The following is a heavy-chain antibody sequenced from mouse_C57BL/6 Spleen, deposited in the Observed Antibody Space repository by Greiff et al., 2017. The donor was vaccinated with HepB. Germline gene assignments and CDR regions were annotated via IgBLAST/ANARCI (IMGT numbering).Heavy chain of an antibody. J-gene: IGHJ4*01. D-gene: IGHD1-1*01. CDR3: TRPYYYGSSDYAMDY. CDR2: IDPETGGT. CDR1: GYTFTDYE. Sequence: LVESGAELVRPGASVTLSCKASGYTFTDYEMHWVKQTPVHGLEWIGAIDPETGGTAYNQKFKGKAILTADKSSSTAYMELRSLTSEDSAVYYCTRPYYYGSSDYAMDYWGQGTSVTVSS. V-gene: IGHV1-15*01.